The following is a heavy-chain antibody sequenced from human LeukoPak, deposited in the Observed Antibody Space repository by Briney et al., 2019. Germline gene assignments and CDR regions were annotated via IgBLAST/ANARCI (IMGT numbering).Heavy chain of an antibody. Sequence: PGGSLRLSCAASGFTFSSYAMSWVRQAPGKGLEWVSGISGSGGSTYYADSVKGRFTISRDNSKNTLYLQVYSLRAEDTAVYYCAKVEGASKASVYWGQGALVTVSS. CDR1: GFTFSSYA. D-gene: IGHD1-1*01. CDR3: AKVEGASKASVY. CDR2: ISGSGGST. J-gene: IGHJ4*02. V-gene: IGHV3-23*01.